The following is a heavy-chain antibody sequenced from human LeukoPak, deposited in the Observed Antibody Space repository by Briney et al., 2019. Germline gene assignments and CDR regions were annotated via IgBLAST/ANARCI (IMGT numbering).Heavy chain of an antibody. Sequence: GGSLRLSCAASGFTFSSYWMSWVRQAPGKGLEWVAVVWYDESNKYYVDSVKGRFTISRDNSKNTLYLQMNSLRVEDTALYYCAREDSSGAFDIWGQGTMVTVSS. CDR2: VWYDESNK. CDR1: GFTFSSYW. D-gene: IGHD3-22*01. V-gene: IGHV3-33*08. CDR3: AREDSSGAFDI. J-gene: IGHJ3*02.